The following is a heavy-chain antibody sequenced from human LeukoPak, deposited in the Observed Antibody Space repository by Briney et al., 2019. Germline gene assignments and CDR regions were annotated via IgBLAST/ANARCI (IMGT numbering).Heavy chain of an antibody. Sequence: GGSLRLSCAASGFTFSNYAMHWVRQAPGKGLTWLAVISYDGTNKYYAASVKGRFTISRDNSNNMVYLEMNSLRFEDTALYYCARDLRITFFGVVTATGGLDSWGQGTPVTVSS. CDR2: ISYDGTNK. CDR3: ARDLRITFFGVVTATGGLDS. CDR1: GFTFSNYA. J-gene: IGHJ4*02. V-gene: IGHV3-30-3*01. D-gene: IGHD3-3*01.